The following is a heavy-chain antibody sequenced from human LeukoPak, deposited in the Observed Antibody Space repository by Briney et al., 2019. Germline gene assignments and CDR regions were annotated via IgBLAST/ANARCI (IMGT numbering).Heavy chain of an antibody. V-gene: IGHV1-69*05. CDR2: IIPIFGTA. D-gene: IGHD5-24*01. Sequence: ASVKVSCKASGGAFSSYAISWVRQAPGQGLEWMGGIIPIFGTANYAQKFQGRVTLTRDMSTSTDYLELSSLRSEDTAVYYCARDNSVRDEAWWFNPWGQGTLVTVSS. J-gene: IGHJ5*02. CDR3: ARDNSVRDEAWWFNP. CDR1: GGAFSSYA.